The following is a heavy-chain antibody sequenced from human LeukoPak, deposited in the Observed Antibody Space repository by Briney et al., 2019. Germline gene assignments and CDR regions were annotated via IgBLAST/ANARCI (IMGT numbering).Heavy chain of an antibody. J-gene: IGHJ3*02. CDR3: ATPSLWPDAFDI. D-gene: IGHD3-16*01. CDR2: IYYSGNT. Sequence: RSSETLSLTCTVSGGSISGYYWTWIRQPPGKGLEWIGYIYYSGNTNYNPSLKSRVTMSIDTSKNQFSLNLRSVTAADTAVYYCATPSLWPDAFDIWGQGTMVTVSS. V-gene: IGHV4-59*01. CDR1: GGSISGYY.